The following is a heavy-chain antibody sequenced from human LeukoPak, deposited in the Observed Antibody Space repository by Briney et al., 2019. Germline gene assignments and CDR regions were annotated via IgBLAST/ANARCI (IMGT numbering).Heavy chain of an antibody. Sequence: GRSLRLSCAASGFTFSSYAMHWVRQAPGKGLEWVAVISYDGSNKYYADSVKGRFTISRDNSKNTLYLQMNSLRAEDTAVYYCARVSGYWGQGALVTVSS. CDR1: GFTFSSYA. CDR3: ARVSGY. CDR2: ISYDGSNK. D-gene: IGHD6-25*01. V-gene: IGHV3-30-3*01. J-gene: IGHJ4*02.